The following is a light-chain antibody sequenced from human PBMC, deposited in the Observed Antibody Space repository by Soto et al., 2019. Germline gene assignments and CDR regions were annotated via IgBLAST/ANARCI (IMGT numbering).Light chain of an antibody. CDR1: QSISSY. J-gene: IGKJ4*01. CDR3: QQSYSTPLT. V-gene: IGKV1-39*01. Sequence: DIQKTQSPSSLSAYVGDRVTITCRASQSISSYLNWYQQKPGKAPKLLIYAASSLQSGVPSRFSGSGSGTDFTLTISSLQPEDFATYYCQQSYSTPLTFGGGTKVDIK. CDR2: AAS.